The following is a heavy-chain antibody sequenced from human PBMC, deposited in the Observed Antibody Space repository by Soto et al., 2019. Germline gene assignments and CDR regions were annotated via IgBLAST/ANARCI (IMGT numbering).Heavy chain of an antibody. CDR2: IYYSGST. CDR1: GGSISSYY. CDR3: ARSTGKGVIAAAGTAFDI. V-gene: IGHV4-59*08. Sequence: SETLSLTCTVSGGSISSYYWSWIRQPPGKGLEWIGYIYYSGSTNYNPSLKSRVTISGDTPKNQFSLKLSSVTAADTAVYYCARSTGKGVIAAAGTAFDIWGQGTMVTVSS. D-gene: IGHD6-13*01. J-gene: IGHJ3*02.